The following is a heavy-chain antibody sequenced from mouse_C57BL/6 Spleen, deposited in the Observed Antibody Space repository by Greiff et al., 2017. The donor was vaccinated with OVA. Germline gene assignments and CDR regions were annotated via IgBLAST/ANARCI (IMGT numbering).Heavy chain of an antibody. CDR3: AIYYGNFYYAMDY. CDR1: GYTFTSYW. V-gene: IGHV1-52*01. J-gene: IGHJ4*01. D-gene: IGHD2-1*01. Sequence: QVQLQQSGAELVRPGSSVKLSCKASGYTFTSYWMHWVKQRPIQGLEWIGNIDPSDSETHYNQKFKDKATLTVDKSSSTAYMQLSSLTSEDSAVYYCAIYYGNFYYAMDYWGQGTSVTVSS. CDR2: IDPSDSET.